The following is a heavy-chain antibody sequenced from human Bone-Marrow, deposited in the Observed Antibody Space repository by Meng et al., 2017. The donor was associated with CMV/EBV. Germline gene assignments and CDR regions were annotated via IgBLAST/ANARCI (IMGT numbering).Heavy chain of an antibody. CDR2: IYYSGST. V-gene: IGHV4-30-4*08. CDR1: GGSISSGDYY. Sequence: QVQLQGSGPGLLKPSQPLSLTCTVSGGSISSGDYYWGWIRQPPGKGLEWIGYIYYSGSTYYNPSLKSRVTISVDTSKNQFSLKLSSVTAADTAVYYCARQNLLGYCSSTSCYEHWGQGTLVTVSS. CDR3: ARQNLLGYCSSTSCYEH. J-gene: IGHJ1*01. D-gene: IGHD2-2*01.